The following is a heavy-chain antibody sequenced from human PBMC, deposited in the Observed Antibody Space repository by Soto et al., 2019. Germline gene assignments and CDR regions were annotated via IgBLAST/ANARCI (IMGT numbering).Heavy chain of an antibody. D-gene: IGHD2-15*01. CDR1: GFTVSSNY. CDR3: ARDLSAFSFGY. J-gene: IGHJ4*02. CDR2: IYSGGST. V-gene: IGHV3-66*01. Sequence: PGGSLRLSCAASGFTVSSNYMSWVRQAPGKGLEWVSVIYSGGSTYCADSVKGRFTISRDNSKNTLYLQMNSLRAEDTAVYYCARDLSAFSFGYWAQGNLVTVSS.